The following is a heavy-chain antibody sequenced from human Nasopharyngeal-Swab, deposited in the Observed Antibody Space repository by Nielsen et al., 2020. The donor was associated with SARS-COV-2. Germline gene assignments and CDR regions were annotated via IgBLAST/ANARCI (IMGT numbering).Heavy chain of an antibody. Sequence: GESLKISCAASGFTVSSNYMSWVRQAPGKGLEWVSVIYSGGSTYYADSVKGRFTISRDNSKNTLYLQMNSLRAEDTAVYYCARDPSGAYDSSGTYDYWGQGTLVTVSS. J-gene: IGHJ4*02. CDR1: GFTVSSNY. V-gene: IGHV3-66*01. CDR3: ARDPSGAYDSSGTYDY. D-gene: IGHD3-22*01. CDR2: IYSGGST.